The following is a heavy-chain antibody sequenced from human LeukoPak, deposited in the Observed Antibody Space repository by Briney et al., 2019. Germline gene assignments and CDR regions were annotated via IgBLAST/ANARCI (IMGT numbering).Heavy chain of an antibody. CDR2: FYSGCTT. Sequence: VLLFYSGCTTSYADSVKGRFTISRDNSKNMLYLQMNSLRAEDTAVYYCAINYYGSGSYYHYWGQGTLVTVSS. V-gene: IGHV3-53*01. D-gene: IGHD3-10*01. CDR3: AINYYGSGSYYHY. J-gene: IGHJ4*02.